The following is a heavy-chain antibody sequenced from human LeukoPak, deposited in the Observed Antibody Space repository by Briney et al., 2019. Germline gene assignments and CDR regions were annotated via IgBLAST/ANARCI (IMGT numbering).Heavy chain of an antibody. V-gene: IGHV3-53*01. Sequence: GGSLRLSCAASEFSVSTTYMTWVRQAPGKGLEWVSVIYSGGDTYYANSVKGRFTISRDNSKNTLYLQMNSLRAEDTAVYYCARDKAAAGTAGPLGYWGQGTLVTVSS. CDR2: IYSGGDT. CDR1: EFSVSTTY. CDR3: ARDKAAAGTAGPLGY. J-gene: IGHJ4*02. D-gene: IGHD6-13*01.